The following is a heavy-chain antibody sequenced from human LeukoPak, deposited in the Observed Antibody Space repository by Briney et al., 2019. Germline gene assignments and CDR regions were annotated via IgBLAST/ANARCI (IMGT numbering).Heavy chain of an antibody. D-gene: IGHD3-22*01. CDR1: GFTLSSYW. CDR2: INSDGNST. V-gene: IGHV3-74*01. J-gene: IGHJ4*02. Sequence: GGSLRLSCAVSGFTLSSYWMHWVRQAPGKGLMWVSRINSDGNSTSYADSVKGRFTISRDNAKNTLYLQMNSLRAEDTAVYYCAREMYYYDSSGYYFPYYFDYWGQGTLVTVSS. CDR3: AREMYYYDSSGYYFPYYFDY.